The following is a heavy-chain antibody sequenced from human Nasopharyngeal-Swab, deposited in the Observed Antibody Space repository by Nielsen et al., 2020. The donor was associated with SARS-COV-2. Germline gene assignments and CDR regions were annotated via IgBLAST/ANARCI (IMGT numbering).Heavy chain of an antibody. J-gene: IGHJ3*02. Sequence: SVKVSRKASGGTFSSYAISWVRQAPGQGLEWMGGIIPISGTANYAQKFQGRVTITADKSTSTAYMELSSLRSEDTAVYYCARGDTIFGKGSYDAFDIWGQGTMVTVSS. CDR2: IIPISGTA. CDR1: GGTFSSYA. V-gene: IGHV1-69*06. CDR3: ARGDTIFGKGSYDAFDI. D-gene: IGHD3-3*01.